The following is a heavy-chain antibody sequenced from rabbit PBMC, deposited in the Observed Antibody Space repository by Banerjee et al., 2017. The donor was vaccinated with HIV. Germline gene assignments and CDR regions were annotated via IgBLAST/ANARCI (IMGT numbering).Heavy chain of an antibody. CDR3: ARDLAGVIGWNFDL. CDR2: INTISGDT. CDR1: GFDFSSYYM. V-gene: IGHV1S45*01. D-gene: IGHD4-1*01. J-gene: IGHJ4*01. Sequence: QEQLKESGGGLVTPGGSLTLSCTASGFDFSSYYMSWVRQAPGKGLEWIACINTISGDTVYATWAKGRFTISKASWTTVTLQMTSLTAADTASYFCARDLAGVIGWNFDLWGPGTLVTVS.